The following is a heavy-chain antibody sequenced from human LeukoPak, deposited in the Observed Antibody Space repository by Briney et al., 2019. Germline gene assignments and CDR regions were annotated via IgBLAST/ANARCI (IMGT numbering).Heavy chain of an antibody. CDR1: GFTFSTYS. Sequence: GGSLRLSCAASGFTFSTYSMNWVRQAPGKGLEWVSCISSSTIYYADSVKGRFTISRDNAKNSLYLQMNSLRAEDTAVYYCAREGGAYVPDYWGQGILVTVSS. V-gene: IGHV3-48*01. CDR3: AREGGAYVPDY. D-gene: IGHD5-12*01. CDR2: ISSSTI. J-gene: IGHJ4*02.